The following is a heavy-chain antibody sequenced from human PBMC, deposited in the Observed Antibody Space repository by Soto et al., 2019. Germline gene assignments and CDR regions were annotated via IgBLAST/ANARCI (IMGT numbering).Heavy chain of an antibody. D-gene: IGHD3-10*01. V-gene: IGHV3-74*01. J-gene: IGHJ4*02. CDR1: GFPFSNYW. CDR2: INSDGRST. Sequence: EVQLVESGGGLVQPGGSLRLSCAASGFPFSNYWIHWVRQAPGKGLVWVSRINSDGRSTTYADSVKGRFTISRDNAKDTLYLPMNSLRAEDTAVYYCARHGSGSYFDYWGQGTLVTVYS. CDR3: ARHGSGSYFDY.